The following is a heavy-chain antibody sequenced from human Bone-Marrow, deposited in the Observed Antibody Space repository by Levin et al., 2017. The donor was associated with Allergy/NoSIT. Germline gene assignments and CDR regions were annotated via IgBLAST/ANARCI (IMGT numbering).Heavy chain of an antibody. J-gene: IGHJ4*02. CDR1: GFSFDIFG. CDR2: ISYDGTNR. D-gene: IGHD3-10*01. Sequence: RAGGSLRLSCEASGFSFDIFGVHWVRQAPGKGLEWVAVISYDGTNRYYADSVKGRFTISRDNSKNTLYLQMNSLRVEDTAVYYCAKVGRGDLRESFEYWGQGTLVTVSS. CDR3: AKVGRGDLRESFEY. V-gene: IGHV3-30*18.